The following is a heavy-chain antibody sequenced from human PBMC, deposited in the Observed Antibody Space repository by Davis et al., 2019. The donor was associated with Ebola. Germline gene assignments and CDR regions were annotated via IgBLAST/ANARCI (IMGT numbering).Heavy chain of an antibody. CDR3: ARDLGGYNFWSGYSH. CDR2: INPNSGGT. D-gene: IGHD3-3*01. CDR1: GYTFTGYY. J-gene: IGHJ4*02. Sequence: AASVKVSCKASGYTFTGYYMHWVRQAPGQGLEWMGWINPNSGGTKYAQKLQGRVTMTRDTSISTAYMELSRLRSDDTAAYYCARDLGGYNFWSGYSHWGQGTLVTVSS. V-gene: IGHV1-2*02.